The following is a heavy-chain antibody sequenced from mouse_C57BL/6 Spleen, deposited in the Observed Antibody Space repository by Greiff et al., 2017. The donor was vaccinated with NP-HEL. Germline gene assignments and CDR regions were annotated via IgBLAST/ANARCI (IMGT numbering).Heavy chain of an antibody. D-gene: IGHD3-3*01. CDR3: ARHKTGTWDY. Sequence: EVNVVESGGDLVKPGGSLKLSCAASGFTFSSYGMSWVRQTPDKRLEWVATISSGGSYTYYPDSVKGRFTISRDNAKNTLYLQMSSRKSEDTAMYYCARHKTGTWDYWGQGTTLTVSS. V-gene: IGHV5-6*01. CDR2: ISSGGSYT. CDR1: GFTFSSYG. J-gene: IGHJ2*01.